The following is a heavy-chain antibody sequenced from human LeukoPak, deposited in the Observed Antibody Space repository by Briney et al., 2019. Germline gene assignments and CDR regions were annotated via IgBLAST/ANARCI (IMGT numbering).Heavy chain of an antibody. J-gene: IGHJ6*03. CDR3: ARDGALRYFDWLSSYYYYYYMDV. D-gene: IGHD3-9*01. V-gene: IGHV4-39*07. Sequence: SETLSLTCTVSGGSISSSSYYWGWIRQPPGKGLEWIGSIYYSGSTYYNPSLKSRVTISVDTSKNQFSLKLSSVTAADTAVYYCARDGALRYFDWLSSYYYYYYMDVWGKGTTVTISS. CDR2: IYYSGST. CDR1: GGSISSSSYY.